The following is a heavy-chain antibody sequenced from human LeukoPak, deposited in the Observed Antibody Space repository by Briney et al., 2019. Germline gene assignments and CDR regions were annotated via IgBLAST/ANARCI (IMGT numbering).Heavy chain of an antibody. Sequence: SETLSLTCAVYGGSFSGYYWSWIRQPPGKGLEWIGEINHSGSTNYNPSLKSLVTISVDTSKNQFSLKLSSVTAADTAVYYCARGGGSLLFDYWGQGTLVTVSS. J-gene: IGHJ4*02. CDR1: GGSFSGYY. CDR3: ARGGGSLLFDY. V-gene: IGHV4-34*01. CDR2: INHSGST. D-gene: IGHD1-26*01.